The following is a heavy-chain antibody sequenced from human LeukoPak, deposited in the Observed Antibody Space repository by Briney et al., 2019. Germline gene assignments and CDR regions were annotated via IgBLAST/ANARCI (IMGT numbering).Heavy chain of an antibody. CDR1: GFTFSSYA. Sequence: PGGSLRLSCAASGFTFSSYAMTWVRQAPGKGLEWVSAISGSGSSTNYADSVKGRFTISRDNSRYMLYLQMNSLRAEDTAVYYCAKDDRWDSSGYYYIFGYFQHWGQGTLVTVSS. CDR3: AKDDRWDSSGYYYIFGYFQH. CDR2: ISGSGSST. J-gene: IGHJ1*01. V-gene: IGHV3-23*01. D-gene: IGHD3-22*01.